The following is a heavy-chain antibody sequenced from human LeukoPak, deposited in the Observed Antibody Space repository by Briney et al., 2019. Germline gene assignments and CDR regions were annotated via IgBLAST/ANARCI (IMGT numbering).Heavy chain of an antibody. D-gene: IGHD5/OR15-5a*01. CDR3: ARDPGKRRIVYYFDY. J-gene: IGHJ4*02. V-gene: IGHV3-30*04. CDR1: GFTFSSYA. CDR2: ISYDGSNK. Sequence: PGGSLRLSCAASGFTFSSYAMHWVRQAPGKGLEWVAVISYDGSNKYYADSAKGRFTISRDNSKNTLYLQMNSLRAEDTAVYYCARDPGKRRIVYYFDYWGQGTLVTVSS.